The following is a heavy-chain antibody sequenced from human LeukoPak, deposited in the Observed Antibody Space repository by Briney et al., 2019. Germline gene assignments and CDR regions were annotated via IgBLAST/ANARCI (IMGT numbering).Heavy chain of an antibody. CDR3: ARVGWGGIVDAFDI. D-gene: IGHD2-15*01. J-gene: IGHJ3*02. CDR1: GYTFTSHY. CDR2: IDPSGGNT. Sequence: ASVKVSCKVSGYTFTSHYMHWVRQAPGQGLEWMGIIDPSGGNTSYAQKFQGRVTMTRDTSTSTVYMELSSLRSEDTAVYYCARVGWGGIVDAFDIWGQGTMVTVSS. V-gene: IGHV1-46*01.